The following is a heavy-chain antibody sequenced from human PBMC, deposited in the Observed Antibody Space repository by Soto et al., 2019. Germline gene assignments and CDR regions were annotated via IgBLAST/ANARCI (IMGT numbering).Heavy chain of an antibody. D-gene: IGHD3-10*01. CDR3: ARDLDGSGSYYTKY. Sequence: ASVKVSCKASGGTFSSYRINWVRQAPGQGLEWVGWISPIKDNTYYAQRLQGRVTITTDTSASTAYMELRSLRSDDTAVYFCARDLDGSGSYYTKYWGQGTLVTVSS. CDR1: GGTFSSYR. V-gene: IGHV1-18*01. CDR2: ISPIKDNT. J-gene: IGHJ4*02.